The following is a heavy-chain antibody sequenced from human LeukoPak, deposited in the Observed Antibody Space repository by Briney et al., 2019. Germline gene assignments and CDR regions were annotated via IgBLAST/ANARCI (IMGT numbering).Heavy chain of an antibody. CDR2: ISYDGSKE. D-gene: IGHD1-1*01. V-gene: IGHV3-30*03. CDR1: GFTFSSYG. Sequence: GGSLRLSCAASGFTFSSYGVHWVRQAPGKGLEWVALISYDGSKESYADSVKGRFTISRDNTKNTLYLQMNSLRAEDTAVYYCARVSSDNWNDDETAGFDYWGQGTLVTVSS. CDR3: ARVSSDNWNDDETAGFDY. J-gene: IGHJ4*02.